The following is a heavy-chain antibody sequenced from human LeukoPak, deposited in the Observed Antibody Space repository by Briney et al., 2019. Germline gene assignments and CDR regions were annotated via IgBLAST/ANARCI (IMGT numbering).Heavy chain of an antibody. D-gene: IGHD6-13*01. CDR3: ARDLSAAGLFDY. J-gene: IGHJ4*02. V-gene: IGHV1-18*01. Sequence: ASVKVSCKASGYSFTSNGISWVRQAPGQGLEWMGWISAYNGNTNYAQKLQGRVTMTTDTSTSTAYMELRSLRSDDTAVYYCARDLSAAGLFDYWGQGTLVTVSS. CDR1: GYSFTSNG. CDR2: ISAYNGNT.